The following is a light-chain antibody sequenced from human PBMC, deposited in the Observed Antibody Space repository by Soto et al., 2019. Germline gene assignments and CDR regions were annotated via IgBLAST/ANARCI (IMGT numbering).Light chain of an antibody. V-gene: IGLV1-51*01. Sequence: QSVLTQPPSVSAAPGQKVTISCSGSSSNIGGNSVSWYQQLPGTAPKLLIYDDNKRPSGIPDRFSGSKSGTSATLGITGFQNGDEADYYCGSWDSGVSAYVFGTGTKVTVL. CDR1: SSNIGGNS. CDR3: GSWDSGVSAYV. CDR2: DDN. J-gene: IGLJ1*01.